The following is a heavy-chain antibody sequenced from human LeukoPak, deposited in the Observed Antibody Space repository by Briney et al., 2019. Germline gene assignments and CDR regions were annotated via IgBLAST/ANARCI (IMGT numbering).Heavy chain of an antibody. Sequence: PSETLSLTCTVSGGSISSYYWSWIRQPPEKGLEWIGYIYYSGSTNYNPSLKSRVTISVDTSKNQFSLKLSSVTAADTAVYYCARDGAATIPNAFDIWGQGTMVTVSS. D-gene: IGHD6-13*01. CDR2: IYYSGST. CDR3: ARDGAATIPNAFDI. CDR1: GGSISSYY. V-gene: IGHV4-59*12. J-gene: IGHJ3*02.